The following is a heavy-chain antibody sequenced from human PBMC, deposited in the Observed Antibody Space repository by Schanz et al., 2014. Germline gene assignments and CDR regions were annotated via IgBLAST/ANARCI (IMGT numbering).Heavy chain of an antibody. V-gene: IGHV3-23*04. D-gene: IGHD3-10*01. Sequence: VQLVESGGGVVQPGRSLRLSCAASGFNFNNFAMTWVRQAPGKGLEWVSAISGSGGSTYYADSVKGRFTISRDNSKNTLYLQMNSLRAEDTAVYYCAKGRFGELSAFDIWGQGTMVTVSS. CDR1: GFNFNNFA. CDR3: AKGRFGELSAFDI. J-gene: IGHJ3*02. CDR2: ISGSGGST.